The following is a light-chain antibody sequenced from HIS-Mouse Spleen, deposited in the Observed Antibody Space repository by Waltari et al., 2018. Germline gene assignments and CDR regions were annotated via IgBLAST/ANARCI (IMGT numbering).Light chain of an antibody. J-gene: IGLJ2*01. CDR2: DDR. Sequence: SYELTQPPSVSVSPGQTARITCSGDALPKKYSYWYQQKSGQAPVLVSYDDRKRPSGIHERFSGSSSGTMATLTISGAQVEDEADYYCYSTDSSGNHRVFGGGTKLTVL. V-gene: IGLV3-10*01. CDR3: YSTDSSGNHRV. CDR1: ALPKKY.